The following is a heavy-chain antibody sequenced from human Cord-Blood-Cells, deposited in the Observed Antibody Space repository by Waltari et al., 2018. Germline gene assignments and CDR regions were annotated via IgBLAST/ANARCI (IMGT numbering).Heavy chain of an antibody. D-gene: IGHD5-12*01. CDR2: INPNSGGT. Sequence: QVQLVQSGAEVKKPGAAVKVSCKASGYTFTGYYMPWVRRAPGQGLEWMGWINPNSGGTNYAQKFQGWVTMTRDTSISTAYMELSRLRSDDTAVYYCARVRRSGYDLSAFDIWGQGTMVTVSS. CDR1: GYTFTGYY. CDR3: ARVRRSGYDLSAFDI. J-gene: IGHJ3*02. V-gene: IGHV1-2*04.